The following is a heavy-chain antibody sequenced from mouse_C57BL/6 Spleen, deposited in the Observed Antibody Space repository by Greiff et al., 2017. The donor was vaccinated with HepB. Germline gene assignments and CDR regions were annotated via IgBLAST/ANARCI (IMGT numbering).Heavy chain of an antibody. V-gene: IGHV1-82*01. CDR1: GYAFSSSW. Sequence: QVQLQQSGPELVKPGASVKISCKASGYAFSSSWMNWVKQRPGKGLEWIGRIYPGDGDTNYNGKFKGKATLTADKSSSTAYMQLSSLTSEDSAVYFCAREGGGYSSYWYFDVWGTGTTVTVSS. D-gene: IGHD2-3*01. CDR3: AREGGGYSSYWYFDV. J-gene: IGHJ1*03. CDR2: IYPGDGDT.